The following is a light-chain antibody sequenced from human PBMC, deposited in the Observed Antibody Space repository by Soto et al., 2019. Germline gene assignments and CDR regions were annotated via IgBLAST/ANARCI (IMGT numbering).Light chain of an antibody. J-gene: IGKJ1*01. CDR2: GAS. V-gene: IGKV1-39*01. Sequence: DIQMTQSPSSLSASVGDRVIFTCRAGQSVAINLNWYQQKPGKAPNLLIYGASSLQSGVPSRFSGSGSGTDFTLTISSLQPEDFATYYCQQSYSVPLTFGRGTKLEIK. CDR3: QQSYSVPLT. CDR1: QSVAIN.